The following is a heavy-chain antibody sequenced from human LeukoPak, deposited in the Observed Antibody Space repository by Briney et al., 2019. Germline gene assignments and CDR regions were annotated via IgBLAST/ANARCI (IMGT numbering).Heavy chain of an antibody. V-gene: IGHV4-61*02. Sequence: KASETLSLTCTVSGGSISSGSYYWSWIRQPAGKGLEWIGRIYTSGSTNYNPSLKSRVTISVDTSKNQFSLKLSSVTAADTAVYYCARDSHLMTPLDAFDIWGQGTMVTVSS. J-gene: IGHJ3*02. CDR2: IYTSGST. D-gene: IGHD2-15*01. CDR1: GGSISSGSYY. CDR3: ARDSHLMTPLDAFDI.